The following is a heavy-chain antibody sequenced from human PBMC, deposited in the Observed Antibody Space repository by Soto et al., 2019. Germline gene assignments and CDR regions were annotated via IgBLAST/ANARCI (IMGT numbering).Heavy chain of an antibody. J-gene: IGHJ5*02. CDR2: INHSGST. CDR3: ARGNQYYYGSGSYYNNWFDP. V-gene: IGHV4-34*01. D-gene: IGHD3-10*01. Sequence: RSLTCAVYGGSFSGYYWSWIRQPPGKGLEWIGEINHSGSTNYNPSLKSRVTISVDTSKSQFSLKLSSVTAADTAVYYCARGNQYYYGSGSYYNNWFDPWGQGTLVTVSS. CDR1: GGSFSGYY.